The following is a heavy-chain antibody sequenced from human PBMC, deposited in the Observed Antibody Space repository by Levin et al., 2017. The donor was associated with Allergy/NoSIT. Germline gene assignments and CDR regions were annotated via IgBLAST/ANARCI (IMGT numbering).Heavy chain of an antibody. V-gene: IGHV3-48*03. CDR2: ISSTGSTI. J-gene: IGHJ4*02. CDR3: ARQLGNFWSGYNYFDY. CDR1: GFTFSSYE. Sequence: GESLKISCAVSGFTFSSYEMNWVRRAPGKGLEWVSYISSTGSTIYSADSVKGRFTISRDNAKNSLYLHMNSLRAEDTAVYYCARQLGNFWSGYNYFDYWGQGTLVTVSS. D-gene: IGHD3-3*01.